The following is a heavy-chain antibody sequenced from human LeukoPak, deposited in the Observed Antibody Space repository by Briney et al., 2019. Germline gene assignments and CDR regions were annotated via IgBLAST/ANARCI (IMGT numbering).Heavy chain of an antibody. CDR2: IYYSGST. V-gene: IGHV4-31*03. D-gene: IGHD2-15*01. Sequence: PSETLSLTCTVSGGSINSGDYYWSWIRQHPGKGLEWIGHIYYSGSTFYNPYLKNRLTISVDNSKNQFSLKLSSVTAADTAVYYCARGYCNGATCYGFDYWGQGTLVTVSS. CDR1: GGSINSGDYY. J-gene: IGHJ4*02. CDR3: ARGYCNGATCYGFDY.